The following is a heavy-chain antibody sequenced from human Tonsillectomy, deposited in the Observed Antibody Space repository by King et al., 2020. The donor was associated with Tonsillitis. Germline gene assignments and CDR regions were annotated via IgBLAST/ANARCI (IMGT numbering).Heavy chain of an antibody. Sequence: VQLVESGGGVVQPGRSLRLSCGASGFTFSSYTLYWVRQAPGKGLVWVALISYDSSEKHYADSVKGRFTISRDNSQNTLYLQMNSLRPEDTAVYYCARDRLRDYGNYFYGMDVWGQGTTVTVSS. CDR3: ARDRLRDYGNYFYGMDV. J-gene: IGHJ6*02. V-gene: IGHV3-30-3*01. CDR1: GFTFSSYT. CDR2: ISYDSSEK. D-gene: IGHD4-17*01.